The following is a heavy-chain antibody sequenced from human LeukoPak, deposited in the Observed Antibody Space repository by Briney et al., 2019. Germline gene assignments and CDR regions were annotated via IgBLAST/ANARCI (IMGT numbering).Heavy chain of an antibody. V-gene: IGHV4-34*01. CDR3: ASRSSIAARRYMDV. D-gene: IGHD6-6*01. CDR1: GGSFSGYY. J-gene: IGHJ6*03. CDR2: INHSGST. Sequence: KPSETLSLTCAVYGGSFSGYYWSWIRQPPGKGLEWIGEINHSGSTNYNPSLKSRVPISVDTSKNQFSLKLSSVTAADTAVYYCASRSSIAARRYMDVWGKGTTVTVSS.